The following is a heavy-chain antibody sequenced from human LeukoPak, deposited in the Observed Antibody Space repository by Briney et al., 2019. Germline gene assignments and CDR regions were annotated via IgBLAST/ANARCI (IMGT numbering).Heavy chain of an antibody. CDR2: IYNDGKT. CDR1: GFSVGTNY. J-gene: IGHJ4*02. D-gene: IGHD1-1*01. CDR3: ARDDNWNDGRGLDD. V-gene: IGHV3-53*01. Sequence: GGSLRLSCVASGFSVGTNYLTWVRQAPGKGLEWVSIIYNDGKTYYADSVKGRFTISRDSSKNTLYLQMNSLRAEDTAVYYCARDDNWNDGRGLDDWGQGTLVTVSS.